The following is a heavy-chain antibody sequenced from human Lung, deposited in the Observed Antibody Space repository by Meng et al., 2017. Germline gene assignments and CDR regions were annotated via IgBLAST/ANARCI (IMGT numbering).Heavy chain of an antibody. D-gene: IGHD2-21*02. CDR3: ASYCGGDCYSSIHY. CDR2: INPNSGGT. V-gene: IGHV1-2*06. CDR1: VYTFTGYY. Sequence: QVQLVQSGAEVKKPGASLKVPSKASVYTFTGYYMHWVRQAPGQGLEWMGRINPNSGGTNYAQKFQGRVTMTRDTSISTAYMELSRLRSDDTAVYYCASYCGGDCYSSIHYWGQGTLVTVSS. J-gene: IGHJ4*02.